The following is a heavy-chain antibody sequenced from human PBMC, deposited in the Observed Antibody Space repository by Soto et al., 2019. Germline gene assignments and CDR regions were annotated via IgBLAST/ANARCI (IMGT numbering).Heavy chain of an antibody. CDR3: AKDADIVVVPAAEYYFDY. J-gene: IGHJ4*02. CDR2: ISGSGGST. CDR1: GFTFSSYA. D-gene: IGHD2-2*01. Sequence: EVPLLESGGGLVQPGGSLRLSCAASGFTFSSYAMSWVRQAPGKGLEWVSAISGSGGSTYYADSVKGRFTISRDNSKNTLYLQMNSLRAEDTAVYYCAKDADIVVVPAAEYYFDYWGQGTLVTVSS. V-gene: IGHV3-23*01.